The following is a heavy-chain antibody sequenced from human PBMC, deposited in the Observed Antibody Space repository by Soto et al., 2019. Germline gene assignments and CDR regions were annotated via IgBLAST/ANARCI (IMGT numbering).Heavy chain of an antibody. CDR1: GGSFSGYY. V-gene: IGHV4-34*01. D-gene: IGHD2-15*01. CDR2: INHSGST. CDR3: ARESTLLDY. J-gene: IGHJ4*02. Sequence: SETLSLTCAVYGGSFSGYYWSWIRQPPGKGLEWIGEINHSGSTNYNPSLKSRVTISVDTSKNQFSLKLSSVTAADTAVYYCARESTLLDYWGQGTLVTVSS.